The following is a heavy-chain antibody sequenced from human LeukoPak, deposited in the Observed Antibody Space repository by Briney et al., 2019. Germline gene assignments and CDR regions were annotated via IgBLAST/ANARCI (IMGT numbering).Heavy chain of an antibody. CDR3: AKDFGDWYDSSGYYYYFDY. D-gene: IGHD3-22*01. CDR2: ISGSGGST. J-gene: IGHJ4*02. CDR1: GFTFSSYA. Sequence: GALVLSWAASGFTFSSYAMSWVRQAPGKGLEWVSAISGSGGSTYYADSVKGRFTISRDNSKNTLYLQMNSLRAEDTAVYYCAKDFGDWYDSSGYYYYFDYWGQGTLVTVSS. V-gene: IGHV3-23*01.